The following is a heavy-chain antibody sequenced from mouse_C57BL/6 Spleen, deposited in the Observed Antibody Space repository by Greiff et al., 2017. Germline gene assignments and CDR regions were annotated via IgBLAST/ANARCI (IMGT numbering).Heavy chain of an antibody. D-gene: IGHD4-1*01. J-gene: IGHJ4*01. Sequence: EVKLEESGGGLVQPGGSMKLSCVASGFTFSNYWMNWVRQSPEKGLEWVAQIRLKSDNYATHYAESVKGRFTISRDDSKSSVYLQMNNLRAEDTGIYYCTGDWADYYAMDYWGQGTSVTVSS. CDR1: GFTFSNYW. CDR2: IRLKSDNYAT. CDR3: TGDWADYYAMDY. V-gene: IGHV6-3*01.